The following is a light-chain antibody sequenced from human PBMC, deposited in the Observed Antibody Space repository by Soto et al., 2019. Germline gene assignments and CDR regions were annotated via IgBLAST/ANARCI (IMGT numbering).Light chain of an antibody. CDR2: GAS. V-gene: IGKV3-15*01. CDR3: QQRSNWPPTWT. CDR1: QSVGSN. Sequence: EIVMTQSPATLSVSPGERATLSCRASQSVGSNLAWYQQKPGQAPRLLIYGASTRATGIPARFSGSGTGTDFTLTISSLEPEDFAVYYCQQRSNWPPTWTFGQGTKVEIK. J-gene: IGKJ1*01.